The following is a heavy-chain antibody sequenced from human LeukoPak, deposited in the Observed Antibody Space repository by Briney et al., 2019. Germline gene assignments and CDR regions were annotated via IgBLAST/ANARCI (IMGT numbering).Heavy chain of an antibody. CDR2: ISAYNGNT. J-gene: IGHJ4*02. D-gene: IGHD3-22*01. CDR3: ARDLRYYDSSGYYGHFDY. V-gene: IGHV1-18*01. Sequence: ASVKVSCKASGYTFTSYGISWVRQAPGQGLEWMGWISAYNGNTNYAQKLQGRVTMTTDTSTSTAYMELRSLRSDDTAVYYCARDLRYYDSSGYYGHFDYWGQGTLVTVSS. CDR1: GYTFTSYG.